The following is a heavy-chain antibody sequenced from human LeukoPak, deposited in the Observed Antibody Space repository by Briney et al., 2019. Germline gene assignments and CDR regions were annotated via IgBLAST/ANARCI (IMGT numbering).Heavy chain of an antibody. CDR2: IKQDGSEE. D-gene: IGHD3-3*01. V-gene: IGHV3-7*01. CDR1: GFTFSSYW. Sequence: GGSLRLSCAASGFTFSSYWMSWVRQAPGKGLEWVANIKQDGSEEYYVDPVKGRFTISRDNAKNSLYLQMNSLRAEDTAVYYCARVRSLTYYDFWSGYPPGYFDYWGQGTLVTVSS. J-gene: IGHJ4*02. CDR3: ARVRSLTYYDFWSGYPPGYFDY.